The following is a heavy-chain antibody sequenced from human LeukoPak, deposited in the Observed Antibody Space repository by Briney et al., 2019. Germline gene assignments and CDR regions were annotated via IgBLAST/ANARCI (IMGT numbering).Heavy chain of an antibody. CDR1: GYSFPSYL. J-gene: IGHJ3*02. CDR3: ARQGWTVTTPGAFDI. CDR2: VYPGESDT. V-gene: IGHV5-51*01. D-gene: IGHD4-17*01. Sequence: GASLKTSCKGSGYSFPSYLIGWGRQIPGKGLEGRESVYPGESDTRYSRCFRAQVTISGEMSISTAFLQWSSLKASDTAMYYCARQGWTVTTPGAFDICGQGTMITVSS.